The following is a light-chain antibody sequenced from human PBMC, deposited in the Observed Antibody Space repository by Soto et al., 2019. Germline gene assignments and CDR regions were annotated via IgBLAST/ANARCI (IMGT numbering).Light chain of an antibody. CDR3: AAWDDSLNGVV. J-gene: IGLJ2*01. CDR2: SNN. Sequence: QSVLTQPPSASGTPGQRVTISCSGSSSNIGSNTVNWYQQLPGTAPKLLIYSNNQQPSGVPDRFSGSKAGTSASLAISGLQSEDEADYYWAAWDDSLNGVVFGGGTQLTVL. CDR1: SSNIGSNT. V-gene: IGLV1-44*01.